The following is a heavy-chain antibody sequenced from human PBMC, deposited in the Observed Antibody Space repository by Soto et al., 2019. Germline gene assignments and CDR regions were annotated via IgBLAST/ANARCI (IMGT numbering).Heavy chain of an antibody. CDR2: IWYDGSNK. Sequence: QVQLVESGGGVVQPGRSLRLSCAASGFTFSSYGMHWVRQAPGKGLEWVAVIWYDGSNKYYADSAKGRFTISRDNSKNTLYLQMNSLRAEDTAVYYCARGNADYGDYEDYWGQGTLVTVSS. D-gene: IGHD4-17*01. V-gene: IGHV3-33*01. J-gene: IGHJ4*02. CDR1: GFTFSSYG. CDR3: ARGNADYGDYEDY.